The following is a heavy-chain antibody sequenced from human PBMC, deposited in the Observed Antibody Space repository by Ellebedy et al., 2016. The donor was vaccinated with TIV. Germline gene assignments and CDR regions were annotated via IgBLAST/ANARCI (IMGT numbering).Heavy chain of an antibody. Sequence: AASVKVSCKASGYSFTNYDINWVRQATGQGLEWMGWMTPDSGNTAYAQKFQGRVSMTRNTSISTAYLEFSNLRSDDTAVYYCAKGIRMPSDYWGQGTLVTVSS. D-gene: IGHD2-15*01. CDR2: MTPDSGNT. CDR3: AKGIRMPSDY. J-gene: IGHJ4*02. CDR1: GYSFTNYD. V-gene: IGHV1-8*01.